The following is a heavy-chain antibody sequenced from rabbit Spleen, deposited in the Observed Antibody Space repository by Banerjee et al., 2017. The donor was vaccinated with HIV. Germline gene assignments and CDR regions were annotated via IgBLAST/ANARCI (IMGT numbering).Heavy chain of an antibody. CDR1: GCSFSNKAV. CDR3: ARDPWGGWLNYGYALEL. Sequence: QEQLVESGGGLVRPEGSLKLSCTASGCSFSNKAVMCWVRQAPGKGLQWIACINAITGKAVYATWAKGRFTFPKISSAAVTLQMPSLTAADTATYFCARDPWGGWLNYGYALELWGPGTLVTVS. J-gene: IGHJ4*01. V-gene: IGHV1S45*01. CDR2: INAITGKA. D-gene: IGHD6-1*01.